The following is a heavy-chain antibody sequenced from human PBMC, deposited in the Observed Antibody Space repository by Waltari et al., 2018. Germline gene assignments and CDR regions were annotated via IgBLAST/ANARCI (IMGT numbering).Heavy chain of an antibody. J-gene: IGHJ4*02. Sequence: EVQLVESVGGLVQPGGSLRLSCAASVFPFRSYEMNWVRQAPGKGLEWVSYISSSGSTIYYADSVKGRFTISRDNAKNSLYLQMNSLRAEDTAVYYCARDYDYGDRGWVDYWGQGTLVTVSS. CDR2: ISSSGSTI. D-gene: IGHD4-17*01. V-gene: IGHV3-48*03. CDR3: ARDYDYGDRGWVDY. CDR1: VFPFRSYE.